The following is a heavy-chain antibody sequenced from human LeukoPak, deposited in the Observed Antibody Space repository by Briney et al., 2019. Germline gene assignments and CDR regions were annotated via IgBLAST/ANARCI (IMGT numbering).Heavy chain of an antibody. CDR3: ARNATTTVTTQRGWFDP. CDR1: GYSITSGDY. Sequence: PSETLSPTCAVSGYSITSGDYWGWIRQPPGKGLEWIGSIYHSGSTHYNPSLKSRVTISVDTSKNQFSLKVSSVTAADTAVYYCARNATTTVTTQRGWFDPWGQGTLVTVSS. CDR2: IYHSGST. J-gene: IGHJ5*02. V-gene: IGHV4-38-2*01. D-gene: IGHD4-17*01.